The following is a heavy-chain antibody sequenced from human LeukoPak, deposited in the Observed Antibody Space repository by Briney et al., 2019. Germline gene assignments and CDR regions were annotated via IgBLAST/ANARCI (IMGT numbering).Heavy chain of an antibody. CDR2: IYYTGST. CDR3: AKEGFDS. CDR1: GVSISSYY. V-gene: IGHV4-59*01. J-gene: IGHJ4*02. Sequence: SETLSLTCTVSGVSISSYYWSWIRQPPGKGLEWIGYIYYTGSTDYNPSLKSRVAISVDTSKNQFSLKLSSVTAADTAVYYCAKEGFDSWGQGTLVTVSS.